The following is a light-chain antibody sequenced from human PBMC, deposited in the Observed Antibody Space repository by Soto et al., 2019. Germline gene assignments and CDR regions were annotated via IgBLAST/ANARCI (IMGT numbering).Light chain of an antibody. CDR3: QQSNSYSIT. J-gene: IGKJ5*01. CDR1: QSISIW. Sequence: DIQMTQSPSTLSASIGDRVTITCRASQSISIWLAWYQQKPGKAPKLLIYDASTLQSGVPSRFSCSGSGTEFTLTINSVQPDDFATYYCQQSNSYSITFAQGTRLEIK. CDR2: DAS. V-gene: IGKV1-5*01.